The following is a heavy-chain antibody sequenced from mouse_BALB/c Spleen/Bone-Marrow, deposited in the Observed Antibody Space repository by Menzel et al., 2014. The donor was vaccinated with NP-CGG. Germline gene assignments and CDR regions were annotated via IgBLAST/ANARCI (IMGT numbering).Heavy chain of an antibody. D-gene: IGHD1-1*01. CDR1: GYTFTDYY. Sequence: QVQLQQSGPELVKPGASVKISCKASGYTFTDYYINWVKQKPGQGLEWIGWIYPGGGNTKYNEKFKGKATLTVDTSSSTAYMQLSSLTSEDTAVYFCARPPYCYGSSYYWYFDVWGAGTTVTVSS. CDR2: IYPGGGNT. J-gene: IGHJ1*01. V-gene: IGHV1-84*02. CDR3: ARPPYCYGSSYYWYFDV.